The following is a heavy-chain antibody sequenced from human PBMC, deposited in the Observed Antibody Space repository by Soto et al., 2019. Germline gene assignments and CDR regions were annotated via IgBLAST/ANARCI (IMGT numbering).Heavy chain of an antibody. CDR1: GFTFDDYA. Sequence: SGGSLRLSCAPSGFTFDDYAMHWVRQAPGKGLEWVSGISWNSGMIDYADSVKGRFTISRDNAKKSLYLQMNSLRVEDTALYFCTKSKEEGRQRPPGFDLWGQGTLFTVSS. D-gene: IGHD6-25*01. CDR2: ISWNSGMI. J-gene: IGHJ4*02. V-gene: IGHV3-9*01. CDR3: TKSKEEGRQRPPGFDL.